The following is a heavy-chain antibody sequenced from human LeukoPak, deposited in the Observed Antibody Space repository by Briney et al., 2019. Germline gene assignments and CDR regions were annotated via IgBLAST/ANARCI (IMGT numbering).Heavy chain of an antibody. D-gene: IGHD2-15*01. CDR1: GFTFSSYW. CDR2: INQDGSEK. J-gene: IGHJ5*02. V-gene: IGHV3-7*01. CDR3: AREGCSGGSCYHNWFDP. Sequence: PGGSQRLSCAASGFTFSSYWMSWVRQAPGKGLEWVANINQDGSEKYYVDSVKGRFTISRDNAKNSLYLQMNSLRAEDTAVYYCAREGCSGGSCYHNWFDPWGQGTLVTVSS.